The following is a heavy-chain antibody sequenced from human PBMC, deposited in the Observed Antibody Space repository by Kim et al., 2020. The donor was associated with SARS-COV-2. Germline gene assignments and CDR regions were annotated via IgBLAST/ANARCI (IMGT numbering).Heavy chain of an antibody. CDR1: GFTFSSYA. J-gene: IGHJ5*02. CDR2: ISYDGSNK. Sequence: GGSLRLSCAASGFTFSSYAMHWVRQAPGKGLEWVAVISYDGSNKYYADSVKGRFTISRDNSKNTLYLQMNSLRAEDTAVYYCARGVYGSGRNSPFDPWGQGTLVTVSS. CDR3: ARGVYGSGRNSPFDP. V-gene: IGHV3-30-3*01. D-gene: IGHD3-10*01.